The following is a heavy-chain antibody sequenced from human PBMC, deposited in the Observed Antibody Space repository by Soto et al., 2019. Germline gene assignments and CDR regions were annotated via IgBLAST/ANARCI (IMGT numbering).Heavy chain of an antibody. J-gene: IGHJ4*02. V-gene: IGHV3-23*01. CDR1: GFTFSSYA. D-gene: IGHD5-12*01. CDR2: ISGSGGST. CDR3: AKAPSYSGYDIPFDY. Sequence: GGSLRLSCAASGFTFSSYAMSWVRQAPGKGLEWVSAISGSGGSTYYADSVKGRFTISRDNSKNTLYLQMNSLRAEDTAVYYYAKAPSYSGYDIPFDYWGQGTLVTVSS.